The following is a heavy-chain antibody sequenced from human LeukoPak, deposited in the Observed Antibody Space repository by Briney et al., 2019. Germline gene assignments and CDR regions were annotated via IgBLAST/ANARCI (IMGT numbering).Heavy chain of an antibody. J-gene: IGHJ4*02. Sequence: SETLSLTCGVYGGSFSGYYWSWIRQPPGKGLEWIGEINHSGSTNYNPSLKSRVTISVDTSKNQFSLKLSSVTAADTAVYYCARAYYYDSSGYYTDDYWGQGTLVTVSS. CDR1: GGSFSGYY. D-gene: IGHD3-22*01. V-gene: IGHV4-34*01. CDR3: ARAYYYDSSGYYTDDY. CDR2: INHSGST.